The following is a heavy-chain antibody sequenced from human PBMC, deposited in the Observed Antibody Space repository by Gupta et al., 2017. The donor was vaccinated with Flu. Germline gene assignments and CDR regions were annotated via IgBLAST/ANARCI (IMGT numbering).Heavy chain of an antibody. Sequence: QVQLVQSGAEVTKPGASVKVSCKASGYTFTSYGISWVRQAPGQGLEWMGWISAHDGNTNYAQKLQGRVTMTTDTTTSTAYMERRSLRADEAAVYYGARLYSGRYSWFDPWGQGTLVTVSS. CDR1: GYTFTSYG. J-gene: IGHJ5*02. D-gene: IGHD1-26*01. CDR3: ARLYSGRYSWFDP. V-gene: IGHV1-18*01. CDR2: ISAHDGNT.